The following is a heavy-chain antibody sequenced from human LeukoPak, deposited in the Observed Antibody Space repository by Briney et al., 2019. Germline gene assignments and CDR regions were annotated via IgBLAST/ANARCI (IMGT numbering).Heavy chain of an antibody. Sequence: ETLSLTCAVSGYSISSGYYWGWIRQPPGKGLEWIGSIYYSGSTYYNPSLKSRVTISVDTSKNQFSLKLSSVTAADTAVYYCARVGLALGRFLDYWGQGTLVTVSS. D-gene: IGHD3-3*01. CDR2: IYYSGST. J-gene: IGHJ4*02. CDR1: GYSISSGYY. CDR3: ARVGLALGRFLDY. V-gene: IGHV4-38-2*01.